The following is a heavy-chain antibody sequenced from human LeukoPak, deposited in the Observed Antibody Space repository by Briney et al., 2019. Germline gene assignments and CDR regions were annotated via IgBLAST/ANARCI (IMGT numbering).Heavy chain of an antibody. Sequence: LSGGSLRLSCAASGFTFSSYAMSWVRQAPGKGLEWVSSMSGSGGSTYYADSVKGRFTISRDDSKNTLYLQMNSLRAEDTAVYYCARVRYGELDVWGQGTTVTVSS. CDR2: MSGSGGST. J-gene: IGHJ6*02. D-gene: IGHD4-17*01. V-gene: IGHV3-23*01. CDR1: GFTFSSYA. CDR3: ARVRYGELDV.